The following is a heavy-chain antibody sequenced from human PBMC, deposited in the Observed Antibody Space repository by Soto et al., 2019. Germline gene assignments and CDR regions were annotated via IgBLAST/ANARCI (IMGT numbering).Heavy chain of an antibody. D-gene: IGHD2-2*01. CDR3: ARGSGIAVIPGELEDVHYDY. J-gene: IGHJ4*02. Sequence: QVQLQQWGAGLLKPSETLSLTCAVYGQSFSGHTWSWIRQSPGKGLEWIGEISQSGSTYYTPSLKTRVTISAATSKNQFSLTLNSVTAADTGVFYCARGSGIAVIPGELEDVHYDYWGQGTLVSVSS. V-gene: IGHV4-34*01. CDR1: GQSFSGHT. CDR2: ISQSGST.